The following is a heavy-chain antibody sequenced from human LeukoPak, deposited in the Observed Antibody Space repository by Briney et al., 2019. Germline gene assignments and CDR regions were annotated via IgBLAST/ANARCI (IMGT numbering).Heavy chain of an antibody. Sequence: SETLSLTCTVSGGSISSYYWNWIRQPPGKGLEWIGYISYSVTTNYNPSLKSRVTISVDTSKKQFSLKLTSATAADTAVYYCARGDDYKSTLFDYWGQGTLVTVSS. CDR1: GGSISSYY. J-gene: IGHJ4*02. CDR2: ISYSVTT. CDR3: ARGDDYKSTLFDY. D-gene: IGHD5-12*01. V-gene: IGHV4-59*01.